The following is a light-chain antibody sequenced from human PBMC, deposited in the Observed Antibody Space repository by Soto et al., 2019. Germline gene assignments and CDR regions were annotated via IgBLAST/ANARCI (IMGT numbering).Light chain of an antibody. CDR3: QSYDSSLSGSV. J-gene: IGLJ2*01. CDR2: GNT. V-gene: IGLV1-40*01. CDR1: TSNIGAGFD. Sequence: QSVLTQPPSVSGAPGQRVTIPCTGTTSNIGAGFDVHWYQQLPGTAPKLLIYGNTNRPSGVPDRFSGSKSGTSASLPITGLQAEDEADYYCQSYDSSLSGSVFGGGTKLTVL.